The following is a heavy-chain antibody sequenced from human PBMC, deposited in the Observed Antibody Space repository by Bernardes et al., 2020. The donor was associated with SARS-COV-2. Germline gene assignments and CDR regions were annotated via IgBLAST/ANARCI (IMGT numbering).Heavy chain of an antibody. Sequence: ASVKVSCKTSGYNFNSFDINWVRQAAGQGLEWMGWMNPNSGNTGSSQKFQGRLDLTRDTSTNIAYMEFTNLTSEDTAVYYCSREGVECIGGSCYSAWLDLWGQGSLVAVSS. CDR1: GYNFNSFD. D-gene: IGHD2-15*01. CDR2: MNPNSGNT. J-gene: IGHJ5*02. V-gene: IGHV1-8*01. CDR3: SREGVECIGGSCYSAWLDL.